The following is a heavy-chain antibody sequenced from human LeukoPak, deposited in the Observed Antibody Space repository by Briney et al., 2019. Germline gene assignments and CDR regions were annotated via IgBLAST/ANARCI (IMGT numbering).Heavy chain of an antibody. D-gene: IGHD6-19*01. CDR1: GFTFSSYG. CDR3: ARGDDSSGWSLDY. Sequence: GGSLRLSCAASGFTFSSYGMHWVRQAPGKGLGWVAVISYDGSNKYYADSVKGRFTISRDNSKNTLYLQMNSLRAEDTAVYYCARGDDSSGWSLDYWGQGTLVTVSS. CDR2: ISYDGSNK. J-gene: IGHJ4*02. V-gene: IGHV3-30*03.